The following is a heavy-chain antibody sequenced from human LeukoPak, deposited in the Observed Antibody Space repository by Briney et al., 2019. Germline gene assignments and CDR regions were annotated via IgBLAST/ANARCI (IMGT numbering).Heavy chain of an antibody. CDR2: IYYSGST. CDR3: ASRTWIGGGQYAFDL. CDR1: GGSFSGYY. Sequence: KPSETLSLTCAVYGGSFSGYYWSWIRQPPGKGLEWIGSIYYSGSTYYNPSLKSRVTISVDTSKNQFSLKLSSVTAEDTAVYYCASRTWIGGGQYAFDLWGQGTMVTVSS. D-gene: IGHD3-16*01. V-gene: IGHV4-34*01. J-gene: IGHJ3*01.